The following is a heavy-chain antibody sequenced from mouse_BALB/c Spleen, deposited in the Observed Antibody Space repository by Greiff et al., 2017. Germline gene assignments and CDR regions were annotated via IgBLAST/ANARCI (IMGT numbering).Heavy chain of an antibody. CDR1: GFSLTSYG. Sequence: QVQLKESGPGLVAPSQSLSITCTVSGFSLTSYGVHWVRQPPGKGLEWLGVIWAGGSTNYNSALMSRLSISKDNSKSQVFLKMNSLQTDDTAMYYCARASTGTGPFAYWGQGTLVTVSA. CDR3: ARASTGTGPFAY. CDR2: IWAGGST. D-gene: IGHD4-1*02. V-gene: IGHV2-9*02. J-gene: IGHJ3*01.